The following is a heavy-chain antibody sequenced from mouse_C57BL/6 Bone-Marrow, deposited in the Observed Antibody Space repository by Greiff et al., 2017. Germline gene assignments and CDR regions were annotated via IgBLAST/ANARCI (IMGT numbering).Heavy chain of an antibody. V-gene: IGHV1-64*01. Sequence: QVQLQQPGAELVKPGASVKLSCKASGYTFTSYWLYWVKQRPGQGLEWFGMIHPNSGSTNYNEKFKSKATLTVDKSSSTAYMQLSILTSEDSAVYYCARVTTVDSDWYFEGWGTGTTVTVSS. D-gene: IGHD1-1*01. CDR1: GYTFTSYW. CDR3: ARVTTVDSDWYFEG. J-gene: IGHJ1*03. CDR2: IHPNSGST.